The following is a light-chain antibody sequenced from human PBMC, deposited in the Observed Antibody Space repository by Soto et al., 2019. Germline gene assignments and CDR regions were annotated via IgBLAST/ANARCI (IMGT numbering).Light chain of an antibody. Sequence: SVLPQPASVYGSPGQSITISCTGTSSDVGGYNYVSWYQQHPGKAPKLMIYDVSNRPSGVSNRFSGSKSGNTASLTISGLQAEDEADYYCSSYTSSSTLFGTGTKVTVL. V-gene: IGLV2-14*01. CDR1: SSDVGGYNY. CDR2: DVS. J-gene: IGLJ1*01. CDR3: SSYTSSSTL.